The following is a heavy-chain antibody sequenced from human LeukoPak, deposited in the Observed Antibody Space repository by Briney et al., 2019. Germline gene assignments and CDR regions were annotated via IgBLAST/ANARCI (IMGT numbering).Heavy chain of an antibody. CDR2: IIPILGIA. V-gene: IGHV1-69*10. D-gene: IGHD4-17*01. Sequence: ASVKVSCKASGGTFSSYAISWVRQAPGQGLEWMGGIIPILGIANYAQKFQGRVTITADKSTSTAYMELSSLRSEDTAVYYCARGPMSTVTTEADYWGQGTLVTVSS. CDR1: GGTFSSYA. J-gene: IGHJ4*02. CDR3: ARGPMSTVTTEADY.